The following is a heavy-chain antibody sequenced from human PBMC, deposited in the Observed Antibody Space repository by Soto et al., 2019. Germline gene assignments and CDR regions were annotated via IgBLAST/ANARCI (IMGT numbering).Heavy chain of an antibody. CDR3: ARHPGGRGYYYGMDV. Sequence: QVQLVQSGAEVKKPGSSVKVSCKASGGTFSSYAISWVRQAPGQGLEWMGGIIPIFGTANYAQKFQGRITITGDESTSTAYMKLSSLSYEDTAVYYCARHPGGRGYYYGMDVWGQGTTVTVSS. CDR1: GGTFSSYA. V-gene: IGHV1-69*12. CDR2: IIPIFGTA. D-gene: IGHD2-15*01. J-gene: IGHJ6*02.